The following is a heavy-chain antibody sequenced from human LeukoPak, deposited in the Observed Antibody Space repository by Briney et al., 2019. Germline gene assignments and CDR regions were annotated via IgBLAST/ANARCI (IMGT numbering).Heavy chain of an antibody. J-gene: IGHJ4*02. Sequence: GGSLRLSCAACGITFSDCYMTWIRQAPGKGLEWVSSIGRSSTDTKYADSVKGRFTISRDDAKNSVYLQMNSLRAEDTAVYYCATFRGWYIAHWGQGSLVTVSS. CDR3: ATFRGWYIAH. CDR1: GITFSDCY. CDR2: IGRSSTDT. D-gene: IGHD6-19*01. V-gene: IGHV3-11*03.